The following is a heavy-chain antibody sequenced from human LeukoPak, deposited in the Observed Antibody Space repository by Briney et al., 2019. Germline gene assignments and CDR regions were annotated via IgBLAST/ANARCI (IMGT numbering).Heavy chain of an antibody. D-gene: IGHD3-22*01. V-gene: IGHV5-51*01. CDR2: IYPGDSDT. CDR1: GYSFTSYW. Sequence: GESLKISCKGSGYSFTSYWIGWVRQMPGKGLEWMGIIYPGDSDTRYSPSFQGQVTISADKSISTAYLQWSSLKASDTAMYYCARGIRDYDSSGYYFRAGGYYFDYWGQGTLVTVSS. CDR3: ARGIRDYDSSGYYFRAGGYYFDY. J-gene: IGHJ4*02.